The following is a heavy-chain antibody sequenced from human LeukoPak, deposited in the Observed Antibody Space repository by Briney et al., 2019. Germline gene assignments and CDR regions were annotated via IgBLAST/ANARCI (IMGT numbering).Heavy chain of an antibody. J-gene: IGHJ4*02. CDR3: ARCRAGYYFDY. Sequence: GESLKISCAASGFTFSVCWMGWVRQAPGKGLEWVANIKQDGSEEYYMDSVKGRFTISRDNAKNSLYLQMNSLRAEDTAVYYCARCRAGYYFDYWGQGTLVTVPS. CDR2: IKQDGSEE. CDR1: GFTFSVCW. D-gene: IGHD5-24*01. V-gene: IGHV3-7*01.